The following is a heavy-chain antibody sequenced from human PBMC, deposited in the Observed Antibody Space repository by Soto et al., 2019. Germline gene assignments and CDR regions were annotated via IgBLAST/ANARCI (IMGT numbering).Heavy chain of an antibody. V-gene: IGHV3-21*01. CDR3: ARDPEYSSSGWFDP. D-gene: IGHD6-6*01. CDR1: GFTFSSYS. J-gene: IGHJ5*02. CDR2: ISSSSSYI. Sequence: SCAASGFTFSSYSMNWVRQAPGKGLEWVSSISSSSSYIYYADSVKGRFTISRDNAKNSLYLQMNSLRAEDTTVYYCARDPEYSSSGWFDPWGQGTLVTVSS.